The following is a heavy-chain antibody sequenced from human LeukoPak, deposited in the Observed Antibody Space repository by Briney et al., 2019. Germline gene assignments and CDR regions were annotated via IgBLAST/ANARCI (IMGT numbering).Heavy chain of an antibody. CDR3: ASNQIFDY. CDR2: IKHDGTEK. J-gene: IGHJ4*02. CDR1: GFTFSSHW. V-gene: IGHV3-7*05. Sequence: GGSLRLSCAASGFTFSSHWMSWVRQAPGKGLEWVANIKHDGTEKYYVDSVKGRFTISRDNAKNSLYLQMNSLRAEDTAVYYCASNQIFDYWGQGSLVTVSS.